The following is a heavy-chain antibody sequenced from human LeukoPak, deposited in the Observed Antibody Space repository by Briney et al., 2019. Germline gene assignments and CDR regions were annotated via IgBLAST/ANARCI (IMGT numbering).Heavy chain of an antibody. CDR2: IYHSGST. CDR3: ARRVAATPHLDY. CDR1: SYSISSVYY. V-gene: IGHV4-38-2*02. D-gene: IGHD1-26*01. Sequence: SETLSLTCIVSSYSISSVYYWDWIRQPPGKGLEWIGTIYHSGSTYYNPSLKSRVTILVDTSKNQFSLTLSSVTAADTAVYYCARRVAATPHLDYWGQGTLVTVSS. J-gene: IGHJ4*02.